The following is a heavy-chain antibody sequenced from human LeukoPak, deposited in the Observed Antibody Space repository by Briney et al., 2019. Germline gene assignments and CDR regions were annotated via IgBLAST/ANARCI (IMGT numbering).Heavy chain of an antibody. CDR3: ARVFSGDYPFDY. V-gene: IGHV3-21*01. D-gene: IGHD4-17*01. Sequence: GGSLRLSCAASGFTFSSYSMNWVRQAPGKGLEWVSSISSSSSYIYYADSVKGRFTISRDNAKNSLYLQMNSLRAEDTAVYYCARVFSGDYPFDYWGQGTLVTVSS. CDR2: ISSSSSYI. CDR1: GFTFSSYS. J-gene: IGHJ4*02.